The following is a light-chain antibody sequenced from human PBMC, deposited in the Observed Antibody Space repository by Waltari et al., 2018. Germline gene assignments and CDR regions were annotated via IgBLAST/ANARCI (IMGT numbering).Light chain of an antibody. CDR1: QDISNY. Sequence: DIQMTQSPSSLSASVGDRVTITCQASQDISNYLNWYQQKPGKAPKLLIYDASNLETGDPSRFSGSGSGTDLTITISSLQPEDSATYYCQQYDNLLSITFGQGTRLEIK. CDR3: QQYDNLLSIT. CDR2: DAS. J-gene: IGKJ5*01. V-gene: IGKV1-33*01.